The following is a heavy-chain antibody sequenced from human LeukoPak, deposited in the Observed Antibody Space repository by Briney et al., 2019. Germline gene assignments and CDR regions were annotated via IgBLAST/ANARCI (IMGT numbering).Heavy chain of an antibody. CDR3: ARLWDSSSSLDY. Sequence: SETLSLTCTVSGGSISSYYWTWIRQPPGKGLGLEWIGYIYYSGGTNYNPSLKSRVTISIDTSKNQVSLRLSSVTAADTAVYYCARLWDSSSSLDYWGQGTLVTVSS. CDR1: GGSISSYY. CDR2: IYYSGGT. J-gene: IGHJ4*02. V-gene: IGHV4-59*08. D-gene: IGHD6-6*01.